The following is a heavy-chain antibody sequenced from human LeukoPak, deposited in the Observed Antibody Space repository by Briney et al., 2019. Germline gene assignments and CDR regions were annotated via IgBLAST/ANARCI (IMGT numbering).Heavy chain of an antibody. CDR1: GDSISSFH. J-gene: IGHJ4*02. Sequence: SETLSLTCTVSGDSISSFHWSWIRQPPGKGLEWIGEINHSGSTNYNPSLKSRVTISVDTSKNQFSLKLSSVTAADTAVYYCARGDTAMHFDYWGQGTLVTVSS. V-gene: IGHV4-34*01. D-gene: IGHD5-18*01. CDR3: ARGDTAMHFDY. CDR2: INHSGST.